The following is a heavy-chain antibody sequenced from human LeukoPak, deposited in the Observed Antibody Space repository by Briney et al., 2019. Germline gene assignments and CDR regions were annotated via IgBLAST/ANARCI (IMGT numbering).Heavy chain of an antibody. CDR2: INPTGTTT. D-gene: IGHD3-10*01. CDR1: GYTFTSYA. J-gene: IGHJ5*02. V-gene: IGHV1-46*01. Sequence: GGSLRLSCAASGYTFTSYAMNWVRQAPGQGLEWVGPINPTGTTTLYAQKFQGRVTLTRDMSTSTDYMELRSLKSEDTAVYYCARDNSVGDIAWWFDPWGQGTLVTVSS. CDR3: ARDNSVGDIAWWFDP.